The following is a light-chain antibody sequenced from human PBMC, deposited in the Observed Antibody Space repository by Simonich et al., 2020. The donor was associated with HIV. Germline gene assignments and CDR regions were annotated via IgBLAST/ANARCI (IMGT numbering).Light chain of an antibody. CDR2: WAS. Sequence: DIVMTQSPDSLAVSLGERATINCKSSQSVLYSSNNKNYLAWYQQKPGQPPKLLIYWASTRESGVPDRFSGSGSGTDLTLSISSLQADDVAVYYCQQYYGTPLTFGGGTRVEIK. J-gene: IGKJ4*01. CDR1: QSVLYSSNNKNY. V-gene: IGKV4-1*01. CDR3: QQYYGTPLT.